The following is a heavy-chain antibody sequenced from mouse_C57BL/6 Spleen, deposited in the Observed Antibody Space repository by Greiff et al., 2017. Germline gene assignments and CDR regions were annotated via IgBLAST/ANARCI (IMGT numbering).Heavy chain of an antibody. J-gene: IGHJ4*01. CDR2: IDPANGNT. V-gene: IGHV14-3*01. D-gene: IGHD2-14*01. CDR3: ARGAYRSQYCYAMDY. CDR1: GFNIKNTY. Sequence: EVQLQQSVAELVRPGASVKLSCTASGFNIKNTYMHWVKQRPEQGLEWIGRIDPANGNTKYAPKFQGKATITADTSSNTAYLQLSSLTSEDTAVYYCARGAYRSQYCYAMDYWGQGTSVTVSS.